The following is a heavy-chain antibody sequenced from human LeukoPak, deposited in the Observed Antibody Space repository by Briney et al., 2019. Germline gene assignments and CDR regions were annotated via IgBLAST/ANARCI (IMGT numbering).Heavy chain of an antibody. Sequence: SETLSLTCTVSGGSISNYYWSWIRQPPGKGLEWIGYIYTSGSTNYNPSLKSRVTISVDTSKNQFSLKLSSVTAADTAVYYCARGRSGRRSDYWGQGTLVTVSS. V-gene: IGHV4-4*09. CDR1: GGSISNYY. D-gene: IGHD3-3*01. J-gene: IGHJ4*02. CDR3: ARGRSGRRSDY. CDR2: IYTSGST.